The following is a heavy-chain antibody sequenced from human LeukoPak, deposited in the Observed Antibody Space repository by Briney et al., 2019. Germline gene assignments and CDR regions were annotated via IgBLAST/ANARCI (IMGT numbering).Heavy chain of an antibody. Sequence: KPSETLSLTCTVSGASISTYFWSWIRQSPGKGLEWIGYIYYSGSTNYNPSLKSRVTISIDTSKNQFSLKLSSVTAADTAVYYCARGLPSVVFGFQHWGQGTLVTVSS. V-gene: IGHV4-59*01. CDR3: ARGLPSVVFGFQH. D-gene: IGHD3-10*01. CDR1: GASISTYF. J-gene: IGHJ1*01. CDR2: IYYSGST.